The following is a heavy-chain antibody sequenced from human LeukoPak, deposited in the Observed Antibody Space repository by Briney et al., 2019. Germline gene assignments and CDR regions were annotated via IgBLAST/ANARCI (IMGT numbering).Heavy chain of an antibody. J-gene: IGHJ4*02. CDR3: ARVKGTYFDF. CDR2: ISASGSNI. Sequence: GGSLRLSCAASGFPFSSYSMNWVRQAPGKGLEWVSYISASGSNIYYLDSVKGRFTVSRDNAMNSLFLQMDRPRAEDTAVYYCARVKGTYFDFWGQGTLVTVSS. V-gene: IGHV3-48*01. D-gene: IGHD1-1*01. CDR1: GFPFSSYS.